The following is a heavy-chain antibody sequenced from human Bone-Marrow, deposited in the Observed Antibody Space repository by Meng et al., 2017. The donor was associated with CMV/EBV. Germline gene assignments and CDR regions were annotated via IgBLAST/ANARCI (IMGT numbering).Heavy chain of an antibody. CDR3: ARSRGVVPAALDD. V-gene: IGHV3-30-3*01. CDR1: GFTFSSYA. CDR2: IPYDGSDK. D-gene: IGHD2-2*01. J-gene: IGHJ4*02. Sequence: LKISCGASGFTFSSYAMHWVRQAPGKGLEWVAVIPYDGSDKYYADSVKGRFTISRDNSKNTLYLQMNSLRAEDTAVYYCARSRGVVPAALDDWGQGTLVTDSS.